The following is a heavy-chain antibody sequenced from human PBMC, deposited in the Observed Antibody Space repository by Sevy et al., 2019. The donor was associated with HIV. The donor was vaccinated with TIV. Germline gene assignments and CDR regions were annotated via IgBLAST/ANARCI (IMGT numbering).Heavy chain of an antibody. CDR3: AGANPYFYYGMDV. V-gene: IGHV4-59*01. J-gene: IGHJ6*02. D-gene: IGHD3-10*01. Sequence: SETLSLTCTVSGDSISSYYCSWIRRPPGKGLEWIGYRYYSGRTNYNPSLKSRVTISMDRSKNQFSLKLTSVTAADTAVYYSAGANPYFYYGMDVWGQGTTVTVSS. CDR2: RYYSGRT. CDR1: GDSISSYY.